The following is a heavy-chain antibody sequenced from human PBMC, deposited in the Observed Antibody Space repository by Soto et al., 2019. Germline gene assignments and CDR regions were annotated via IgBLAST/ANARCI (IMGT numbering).Heavy chain of an antibody. CDR1: GGYFSGNY. CDR2: ITHSGST. D-gene: IGHD7-27*01. CDR3: ARGWGRIFDY. Sequence: QVQLQQWGAGLLKPSETLSLTCAVYGGYFSGNYWNWIRQPPGKGLEWIGEITHSGSTNYNPSLKSRVTLSVDTSKNQFSLKLSSVTAADTAVYYCARGWGRIFDYWGQGTLVTVSS. V-gene: IGHV4-34*01. J-gene: IGHJ4*02.